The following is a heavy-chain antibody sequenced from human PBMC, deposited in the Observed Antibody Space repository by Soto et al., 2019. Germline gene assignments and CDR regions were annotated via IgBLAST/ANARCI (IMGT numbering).Heavy chain of an antibody. Sequence: QVRLVESGGGVVQPGRSLRLSCEASGFILPNFGLHWVRQAPGKGLQWLGVVSSDGSRKYYADSVRGRLNISRDNPKNTIYLQLDRLSADDTAVYYCAKSWTLDLRATWYAPDYWGQGTLVTVSS. CDR2: VSSDGSRK. J-gene: IGHJ4*02. CDR1: GFILPNFG. D-gene: IGHD6-13*01. CDR3: AKSWTLDLRATWYAPDY. V-gene: IGHV3-30*18.